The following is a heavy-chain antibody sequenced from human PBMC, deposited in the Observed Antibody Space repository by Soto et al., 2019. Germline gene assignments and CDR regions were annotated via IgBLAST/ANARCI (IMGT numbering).Heavy chain of an antibody. CDR2: IYNSGTT. CDR1: GDSITSNH. Sequence: SETLSLTCAVCGDSITSNHWNWIRQPPGRGLEWIGYIYNSGTTKYNPSLKSRVIISVDTSKNQLSLKLSSVTAADTAVYYCARVSMSTVSWGFDPWGQGTLVTVSS. J-gene: IGHJ5*02. CDR3: ARVSMSTVSWGFDP. V-gene: IGHV4-59*01. D-gene: IGHD4-4*01.